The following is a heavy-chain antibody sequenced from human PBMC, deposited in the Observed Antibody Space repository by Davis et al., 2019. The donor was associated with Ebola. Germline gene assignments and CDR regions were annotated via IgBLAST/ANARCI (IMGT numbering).Heavy chain of an antibody. Sequence: ASVKVSCKASGYTFTDYNIHWMRQAPGQGLEWLGRVILKSGATNYAQKFQGRVTMTRDTSISTVYMELSSLRYDDMADYYCARGHNYAHEYWGQGTLVTVSS. CDR1: GYTFTDYN. CDR2: VILKSGAT. V-gene: IGHV1-2*06. CDR3: ARGHNYAHEY. D-gene: IGHD4-11*01. J-gene: IGHJ4*02.